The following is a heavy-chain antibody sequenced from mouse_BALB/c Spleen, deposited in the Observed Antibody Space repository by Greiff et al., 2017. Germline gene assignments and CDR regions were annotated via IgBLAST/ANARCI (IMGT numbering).Heavy chain of an antibody. J-gene: IGHJ4*01. CDR3: ARVGRDYAMDY. Sequence: VQLQQTGPELVKPGASVKISCKASGYSFTDYIMLWVKQSHGKSLEWIGNINPYYGSTSYNLKFKGKATLTVDKSSSTAYMQLNSLTSEDSAVYYCARVGRDYAMDYWGQGTSVTVSS. CDR1: GYSFTDYI. D-gene: IGHD4-1*01. V-gene: IGHV1-39*01. CDR2: INPYYGST.